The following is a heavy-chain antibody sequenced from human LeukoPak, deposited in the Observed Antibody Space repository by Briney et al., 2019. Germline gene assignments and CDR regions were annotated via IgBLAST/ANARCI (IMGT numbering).Heavy chain of an antibody. Sequence: GGSLRLSCAASGFTVSSNYMSWVRQAPGKGLEWVSVIYSGGSTYYADSVKGRFTISRDNSKNTLYLQMNSLRAEDTAVYYCAREEYSYGYFDYWGQGTLVTVSS. D-gene: IGHD5-18*01. J-gene: IGHJ4*02. CDR1: GFTVSSNY. CDR3: AREEYSYGYFDY. CDR2: IYSGGST. V-gene: IGHV3-53*01.